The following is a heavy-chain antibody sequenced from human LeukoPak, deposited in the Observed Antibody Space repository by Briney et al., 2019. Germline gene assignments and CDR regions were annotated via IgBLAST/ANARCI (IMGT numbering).Heavy chain of an antibody. J-gene: IGHJ5*02. CDR1: GGSISSGGYS. CDR3: ARVRVGATNNWFDP. V-gene: IGHV4-30-4*07. Sequence: SETLSLTCAVSGGSISSGGYSWSWIRQPPGKGLEWIGYIYYSGSTYYNPSLKSRVTISVDTSKNQFSLKLSSVTAADTAVYYCARVRVGATNNWFDPWGQGTLVTVSS. CDR2: IYYSGST. D-gene: IGHD1-26*01.